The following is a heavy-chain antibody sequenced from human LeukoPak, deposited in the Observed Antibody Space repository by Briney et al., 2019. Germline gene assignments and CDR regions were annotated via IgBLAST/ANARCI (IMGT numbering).Heavy chain of an antibody. D-gene: IGHD3-22*01. CDR1: GFTFSSYG. CDR2: IRYDGSNE. V-gene: IGHV3-30*02. J-gene: IGHJ1*01. Sequence: PGGSLRLSCAASGFTFSSYGMHWVRQAPGKGLEWVAFIRYDGSNEYYADSVKGRFTISRDNSKNTLYLQMNSLRAEDTAVYYCVKEANYYDSSISDWGQGTLVTVSS. CDR3: VKEANYYDSSISD.